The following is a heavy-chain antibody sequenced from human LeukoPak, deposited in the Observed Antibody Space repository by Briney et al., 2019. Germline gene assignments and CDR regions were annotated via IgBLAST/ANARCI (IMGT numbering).Heavy chain of an antibody. J-gene: IGHJ4*02. Sequence: PGGSLRLSCAASGFTFNNYAMSWVRQAPGKGLEWVAAISGNGGRTYYTDSVKGRFTISRDNPKNTLYLLMNSLSAEVTALYYCAKEQTSSGYFDYWGQGTLVTVSS. D-gene: IGHD3-10*01. CDR2: ISGNGGRT. CDR1: GFTFNNYA. CDR3: AKEQTSSGYFDY. V-gene: IGHV3-23*01.